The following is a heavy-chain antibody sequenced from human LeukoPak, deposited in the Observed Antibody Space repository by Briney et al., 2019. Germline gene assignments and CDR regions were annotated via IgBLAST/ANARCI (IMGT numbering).Heavy chain of an antibody. CDR1: GFTFSSYA. CDR3: AKGDYGPRYYYGMDV. D-gene: IGHD4-17*01. J-gene: IGHJ6*02. CDR2: ISGSGGST. V-gene: IGHV3-23*01. Sequence: PGGSLRLSCAASGFTFSSYAMSWVRQAPGKGLEWVSAISGSGGSTYYADSVKGRFTISRDNSKNTLYLQMNSLRAEDTAVYYCAKGDYGPRYYYGMDVWGQGTTVTVSS.